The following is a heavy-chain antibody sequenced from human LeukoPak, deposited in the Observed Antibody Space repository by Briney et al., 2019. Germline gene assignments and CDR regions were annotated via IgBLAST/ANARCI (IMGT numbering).Heavy chain of an antibody. Sequence: GESLKISCKGSGYSFTSYWIGWVRQMPGKGLEWMGIIYPGDSDTRYSPSFQGQVTISADKPISTAYLQWSSLKASDTAMYYCARLRYCSGGSCYSFDYWGQGTLVTVSS. V-gene: IGHV5-51*01. J-gene: IGHJ4*02. D-gene: IGHD2-15*01. CDR2: IYPGDSDT. CDR1: GYSFTSYW. CDR3: ARLRYCSGGSCYSFDY.